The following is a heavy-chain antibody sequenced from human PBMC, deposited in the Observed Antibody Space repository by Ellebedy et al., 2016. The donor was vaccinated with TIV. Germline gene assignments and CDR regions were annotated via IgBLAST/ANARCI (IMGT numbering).Heavy chain of an antibody. V-gene: IGHV3-21*01. Sequence: GGSLRLSXAASGFTFSSYSMNWVRQAPGKGLEWVSSISSSSSYIYYADSVKGRFTISRDNAKNSLYLQMNSLRAEDTAVYYCAIAPPALSRYYDSSGQPSPDYWGQGTLVTVSS. J-gene: IGHJ4*02. CDR3: AIAPPALSRYYDSSGQPSPDY. CDR1: GFTFSSYS. D-gene: IGHD3-22*01. CDR2: ISSSSSYI.